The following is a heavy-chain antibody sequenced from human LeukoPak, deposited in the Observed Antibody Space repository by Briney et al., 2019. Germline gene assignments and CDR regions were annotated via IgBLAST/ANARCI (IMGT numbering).Heavy chain of an antibody. J-gene: IGHJ5*02. Sequence: KSSETLSLTCTVSGGSISSSSYYWGWIRQPPGNVLEGIGRIYYSGSTYYNPSLKNRVTLSVDTSRNQVSIRFDSVTPADTAVYFCAAGTYNGAWTPWGPGTLVSVSS. CDR1: GGSISSSSYY. CDR2: IYYSGST. D-gene: IGHD1-1*01. CDR3: AAGTYNGAWTP. V-gene: IGHV4-39*07.